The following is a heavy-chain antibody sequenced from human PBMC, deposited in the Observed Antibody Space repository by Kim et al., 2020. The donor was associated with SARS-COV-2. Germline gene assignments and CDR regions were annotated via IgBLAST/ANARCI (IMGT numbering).Heavy chain of an antibody. J-gene: IGHJ6*01. CDR1: GFAFRTYG. Sequence: GGSLRLSCAASGFAFRTYGVHWVRQAPGKGLEWVAVISFDGNAIYYADSVRGRFSISRDNSKNMLFLQMSSLRPEDTAVYFCAKDQTAGWLKSSYYYYG. V-gene: IGHV3-30*18. CDR3: AKDQTAGWLKSSYYYYG. D-gene: IGHD5-12*01. CDR2: ISFDGNAI.